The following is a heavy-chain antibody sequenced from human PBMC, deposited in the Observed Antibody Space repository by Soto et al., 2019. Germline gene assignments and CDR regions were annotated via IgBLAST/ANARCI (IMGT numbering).Heavy chain of an antibody. Sequence: GGSLRLSCAASGFTFSSYAMSWVRQAPGKGLEWVSAISGSGGSTYYADSVKGRFTISRDNSKNTLYLQMNSLRAEDTAVYYCAKVGEVWGGPLIAAAGYFDYWGQGTLVTVSS. CDR2: ISGSGGST. J-gene: IGHJ4*02. CDR3: AKVGEVWGGPLIAAAGYFDY. D-gene: IGHD6-13*01. CDR1: GFTFSSYA. V-gene: IGHV3-23*01.